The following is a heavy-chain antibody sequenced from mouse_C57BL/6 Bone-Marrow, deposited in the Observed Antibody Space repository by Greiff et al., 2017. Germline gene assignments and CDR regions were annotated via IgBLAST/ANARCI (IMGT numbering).Heavy chain of an antibody. J-gene: IGHJ1*03. Sequence: QVQLQQSGAELVKPGASVKLSCKASGYTFTSYWMHWVKQRPGRGLEWIGRIDPNSGGTKYNEKFKSKATLTVNKPSSTAYMQLSSLTSEDSAVYYCASSYYGSSYGYFDVWGTGTTVTVSS. D-gene: IGHD1-1*01. CDR2: IDPNSGGT. CDR1: GYTFTSYW. CDR3: ASSYYGSSYGYFDV. V-gene: IGHV1-72*01.